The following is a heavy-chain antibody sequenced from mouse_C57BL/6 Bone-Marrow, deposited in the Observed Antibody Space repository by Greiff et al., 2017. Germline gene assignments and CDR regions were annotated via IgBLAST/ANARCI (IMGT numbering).Heavy chain of an antibody. CDR2: INYDGSST. CDR1: GFTFSDYY. D-gene: IGHD2-2*01. CDR3: ARDRGGYPYYFDY. Sequence: EVMLVESEGGLVQPGSSMKLSCTASGFTFSDYYMAWVRQVPEKGLEWVANINYDGSSTYYLDSLKSRFIISRDNAKNILYLQMSSLKSEDTATYYCARDRGGYPYYFDYWGQGATLTVAS. V-gene: IGHV5-16*01. J-gene: IGHJ2*01.